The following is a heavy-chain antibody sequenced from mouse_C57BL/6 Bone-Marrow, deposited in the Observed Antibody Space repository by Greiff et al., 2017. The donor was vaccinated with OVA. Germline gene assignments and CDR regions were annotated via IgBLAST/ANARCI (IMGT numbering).Heavy chain of an antibody. J-gene: IGHJ1*03. CDR1: GYTFPSSW. CDR2: IHPSDSDT. CDR3: AITYSNYWYFDV. D-gene: IGHD2-5*01. V-gene: IGHV1-74*01. Sequence: QVQLQQPGAELVKPGASVKVSCKASGYTFPSSWMHWVKQRPGQGLEWIGRIHPSDSDTNYHQKFKGKATLTVDKSSSTAYMQLSSLTSEDSAVYYCAITYSNYWYFDVWGTGTTVTVSS.